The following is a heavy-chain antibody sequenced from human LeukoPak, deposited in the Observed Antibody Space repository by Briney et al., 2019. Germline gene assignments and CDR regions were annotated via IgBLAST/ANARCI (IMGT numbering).Heavy chain of an antibody. V-gene: IGHV5-51*01. CDR2: IYPGDSDT. CDR1: GYNFTSYW. CDR3: ARHGRYSYGPWYYYGMDV. Sequence: GASLQISGEGSGYNFTSYWIGWGRQVPGKGLEWMGIIYPGDSDTTYRPSFQGHVPISADKSISTAYLQWSSLKASDTAMYYCARHGRYSYGPWYYYGMDVWGKGTPVTVSS. D-gene: IGHD5-18*01. J-gene: IGHJ6*04.